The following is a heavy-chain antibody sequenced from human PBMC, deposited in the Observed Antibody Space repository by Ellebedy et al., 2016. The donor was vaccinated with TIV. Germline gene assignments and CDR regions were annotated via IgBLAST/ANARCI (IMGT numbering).Heavy chain of an antibody. CDR1: GGSISSSSYY. V-gene: IGHV4-39*07. J-gene: IGHJ4*02. D-gene: IGHD4-17*01. CDR2: IYYSGST. CDR3: ARTRVTYGNFGY. Sequence: SETLSLTXTVSGGSISSSSYYWGWIRQPPGKGLEWIGSIYYSGSTYYNPSLKSRVTISVDTSKNQFSLKLSSVTAADTAVYYCARTRVTYGNFGYWGQGTLVTVSS.